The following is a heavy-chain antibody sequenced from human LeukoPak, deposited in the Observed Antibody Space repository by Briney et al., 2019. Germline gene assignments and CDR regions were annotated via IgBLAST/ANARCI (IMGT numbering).Heavy chain of an antibody. CDR1: GFTFSSYS. Sequence: GGSLRLSCAASGFTFSSYSMNWVRQAPGKGLEWVSSISSSSSYIYYADSVKGRFTTSRDNAKNSLYLQMNSPRAEDTAVYYCARRPGDLHLDYWGQGTLVTVSS. CDR2: ISSSSSYI. J-gene: IGHJ4*02. CDR3: ARRPGDLHLDY. V-gene: IGHV3-21*01. D-gene: IGHD7-27*01.